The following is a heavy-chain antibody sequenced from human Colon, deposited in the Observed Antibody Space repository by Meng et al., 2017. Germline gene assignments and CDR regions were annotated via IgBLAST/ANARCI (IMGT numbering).Heavy chain of an antibody. Sequence: QVQLVRVGAAVKKPGSSVKASCKASGGTFSGFAMAWLRQAPGQGLEWMGGIIPAFGTTTYARQFEGRLTITADEATSTAYMELSSLTSDDTAVYYCARRPPDYGDYNWFDPWGQGTLVTVSS. D-gene: IGHD4-17*01. CDR2: IIPAFGTT. CDR1: GGTFSGFA. V-gene: IGHV1-69*01. CDR3: ARRPPDYGDYNWFDP. J-gene: IGHJ5*02.